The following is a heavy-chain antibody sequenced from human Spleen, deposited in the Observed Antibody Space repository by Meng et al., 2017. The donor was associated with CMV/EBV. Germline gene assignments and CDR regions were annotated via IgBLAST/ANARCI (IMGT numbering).Heavy chain of an antibody. Sequence: ASGFTLSSYAMNWVRQAPGKGPEWVSLIYSGGSTTYYAESAKGRFTISRDNSKNTLFLEMNSLRVEDTAVYYCATPRGGLSVGPFDYWGQGTLVTVSS. CDR1: GFTLSSYA. J-gene: IGHJ4*02. CDR2: IYSGGSTT. CDR3: ATPRGGLSVGPFDY. D-gene: IGHD1-26*01. V-gene: IGHV3-23*03.